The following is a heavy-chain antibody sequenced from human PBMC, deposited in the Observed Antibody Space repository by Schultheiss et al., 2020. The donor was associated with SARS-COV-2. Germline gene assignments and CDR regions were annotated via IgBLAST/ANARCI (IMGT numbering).Heavy chain of an antibody. CDR3: ARGSSTLRYYDSSGYYYTL. D-gene: IGHD3-22*01. CDR1: GFTFDDYA. V-gene: IGHV3-9*01. CDR2: ISWNSGSI. Sequence: SLKISCAASGFTFDDYAMHWVRQAPGKGLEWVSGISWNSGSIGYADSVKGRFTISRDNAKNSLYLQMNSLRAEDTALYYCARGSSTLRYYDSSGYYYTLWGQGTLVTVSS. J-gene: IGHJ4*02.